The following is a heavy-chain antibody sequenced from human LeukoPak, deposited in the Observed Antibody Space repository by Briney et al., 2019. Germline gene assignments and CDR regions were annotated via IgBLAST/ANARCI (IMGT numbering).Heavy chain of an antibody. Sequence: PSETLSLTCTVSGGSIGSYYWSWIRQPPGKGLECIGYIYYSGTTNYSPSLKSRVTISVDTSKNQFSLKLSSVTAADTAVYYCARGASGSYLASFDYWGQGTLVTVSS. J-gene: IGHJ4*02. CDR1: GGSIGSYY. CDR3: ARGASGSYLASFDY. D-gene: IGHD1-26*01. CDR2: IYYSGTT. V-gene: IGHV4-59*08.